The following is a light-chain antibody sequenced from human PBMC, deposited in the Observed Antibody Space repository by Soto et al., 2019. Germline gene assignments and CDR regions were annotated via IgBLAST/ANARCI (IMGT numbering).Light chain of an antibody. J-gene: IGLJ2*01. Sequence: ELTQPPSVSVAPGQTARFTCGGDIIGSESVHWYQQYPGTAPKLLIYSSDQRPSGVPDRFSGSKSGTSASLAISGLQSEDEADYYCAAWDDSLNGRVFGGGTKLTVL. CDR2: SSD. CDR3: AAWDDSLNGRV. V-gene: IGLV1-44*01. CDR1: IIGSES.